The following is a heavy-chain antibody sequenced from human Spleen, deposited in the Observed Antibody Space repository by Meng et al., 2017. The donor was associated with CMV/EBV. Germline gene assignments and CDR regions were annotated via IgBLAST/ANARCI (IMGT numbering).Heavy chain of an antibody. CDR1: GFPLSTGGVG. D-gene: IGHD3-3*01. CDR2: INWNDEK. V-gene: IGHV2-5*01. Sequence: FAGFPLSTGGVGVGSFRQPPGKALEWLALINWNDEKRYRPSLQTRLTISKDTSKNQVVLTMANVDPADTATYYCARAVTIFGVVKFDYWGQGSLVTVSS. J-gene: IGHJ4*02. CDR3: ARAVTIFGVVKFDY.